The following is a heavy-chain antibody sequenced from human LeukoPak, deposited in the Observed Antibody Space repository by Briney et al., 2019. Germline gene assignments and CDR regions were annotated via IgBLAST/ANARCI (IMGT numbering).Heavy chain of an antibody. CDR3: AKRPAAVRGVIPYLDY. Sequence: GGSLRLSCAASGFMFSSFSMSWVRHVPVKGLEWVSTISAGGSTYYADSVKGRFTISRDNSKNTLFLQMNSLRAEDTAIYYCAKRPAAVRGVIPYLDYWGQGTLVTVSS. D-gene: IGHD3-10*02. CDR2: ISAGGST. V-gene: IGHV3-23*01. CDR1: GFMFSSFS. J-gene: IGHJ4*02.